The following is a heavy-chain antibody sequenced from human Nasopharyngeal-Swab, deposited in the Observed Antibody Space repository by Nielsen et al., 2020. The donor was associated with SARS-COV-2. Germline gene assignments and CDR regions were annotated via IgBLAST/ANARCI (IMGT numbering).Heavy chain of an antibody. Sequence: GESLKISCAASGFTFSSYAMSWVRQAPGRGLEWVSAISGSGGSTYYADSVKGRFTIPRDNSKNTLDLQMNSLRAEDTAVYYCAKDGGIAVAGWFDPWGQGTLVTVSS. D-gene: IGHD6-19*01. CDR2: ISGSGGST. CDR1: GFTFSSYA. J-gene: IGHJ5*02. V-gene: IGHV3-23*01. CDR3: AKDGGIAVAGWFDP.